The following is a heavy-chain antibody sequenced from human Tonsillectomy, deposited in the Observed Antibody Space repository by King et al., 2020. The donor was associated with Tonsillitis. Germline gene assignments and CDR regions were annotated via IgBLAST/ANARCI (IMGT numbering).Heavy chain of an antibody. V-gene: IGHV3-48*03. CDR3: AGRYVRYYDILTGYRSYYYYYMDV. CDR1: GFTFSSYE. D-gene: IGHD3-9*01. Sequence: VQLVESGGGLVQPGGSLRLSCAASGFTFSSYEMNWVRQAPGKGLEWVSYISSSGSTIYYADSVKGRFTFSRDNAKNSLYLQMNSLRAEDTAVYYCAGRYVRYYDILTGYRSYYYYYMDVWGKGTTVTVSS. J-gene: IGHJ6*03. CDR2: ISSSGSTI.